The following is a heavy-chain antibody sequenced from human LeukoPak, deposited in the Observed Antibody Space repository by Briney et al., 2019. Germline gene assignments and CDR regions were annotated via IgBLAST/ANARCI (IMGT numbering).Heavy chain of an antibody. J-gene: IGHJ6*03. Sequence: TGGSLRLSCAVSGFTFSSYGMHWVRQAPGKGLEWVAFIRYDGSNKYYADSVKGRFTISRDNSKNTLYLQMNSLRAEDTAVYYCAKDREIYYYYYMDVWGKGTTVTVSS. D-gene: IGHD3-10*01. CDR1: GFTFSSYG. CDR2: IRYDGSNK. V-gene: IGHV3-30*02. CDR3: AKDREIYYYYYMDV.